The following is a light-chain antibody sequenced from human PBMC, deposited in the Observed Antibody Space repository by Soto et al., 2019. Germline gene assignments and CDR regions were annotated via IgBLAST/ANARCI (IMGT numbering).Light chain of an antibody. Sequence: AIQMTQSPSSLSASVGDRVTISCRASKYIRNDLGWYQQKPGKAPNLLISAASNLESGVPSRFSGSGSGTDFTLTISSLQPEDFASYYCLQDYNYPYTFGQGTKLEIK. CDR3: LQDYNYPYT. V-gene: IGKV1-6*01. CDR2: AAS. CDR1: KYIRND. J-gene: IGKJ2*01.